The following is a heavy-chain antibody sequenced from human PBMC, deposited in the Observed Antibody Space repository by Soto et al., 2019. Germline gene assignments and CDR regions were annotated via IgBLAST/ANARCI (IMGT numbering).Heavy chain of an antibody. D-gene: IGHD3-16*01. CDR2: ISGSSSAI. Sequence: EVQLVESGGGLVQPGGSLRLSCAASGFSFSSFTMNWVRQAPGKGLEWLSYISGSSSAIYYADSVKGRFTISRDNAKNSLYLQMNSLRDEDTAVYYCARGRPYYFDYWGQGTLGTVSS. V-gene: IGHV3-48*02. J-gene: IGHJ4*02. CDR1: GFSFSSFT. CDR3: ARGRPYYFDY.